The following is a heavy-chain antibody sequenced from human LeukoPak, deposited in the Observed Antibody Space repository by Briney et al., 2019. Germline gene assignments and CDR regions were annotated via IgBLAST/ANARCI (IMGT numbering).Heavy chain of an antibody. D-gene: IGHD1-1*01. Sequence: ASVKVSCKASGYTFTSYGISWVRQAPGQGLEWMGRISAYNGNTNYAQKLQGRVTMTTDTSTSTAYMELRSLRSDDTAVYYCATVGRGNDRRDAFDIWGQGTMVTVSS. CDR2: ISAYNGNT. CDR1: GYTFTSYG. J-gene: IGHJ3*02. CDR3: ATVGRGNDRRDAFDI. V-gene: IGHV1-18*01.